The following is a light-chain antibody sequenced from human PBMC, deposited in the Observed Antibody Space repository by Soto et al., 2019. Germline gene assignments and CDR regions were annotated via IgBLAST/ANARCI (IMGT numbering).Light chain of an antibody. CDR1: QSVRTN. CDR2: DAS. CDR3: QQYNNWPPYT. Sequence: EIVMTQSPATLSVSPGDTASLSCRASQSVRTNLAWYQQKPGQAPRLLIYDASTMATGIPARFSGSGSGTEFTLTINSLQSEDFAIYYCQQYNNWPPYTFGQGTRLEIK. V-gene: IGKV3-15*01. J-gene: IGKJ5*01.